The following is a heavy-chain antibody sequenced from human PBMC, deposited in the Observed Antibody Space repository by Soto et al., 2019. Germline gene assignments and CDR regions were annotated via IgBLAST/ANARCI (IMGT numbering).Heavy chain of an antibody. V-gene: IGHV3-23*01. J-gene: IGHJ4*02. CDR3: AKKFLGSSWYFLSDEYFDY. Sequence: EVHLLESGGGLVQPGGSLRLSCAASGFTFSSYAMSWVRQAPGKGLEWVSAISGSGGSTYYADSVKGRFTISRDNSKNTLYLQMNSLRAEDTAVYYCAKKFLGSSWYFLSDEYFDYWGQGTLVTVSS. CDR2: ISGSGGST. D-gene: IGHD6-13*01. CDR1: GFTFSSYA.